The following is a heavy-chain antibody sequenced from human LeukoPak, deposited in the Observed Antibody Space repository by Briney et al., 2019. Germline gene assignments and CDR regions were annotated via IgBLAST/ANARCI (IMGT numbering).Heavy chain of an antibody. V-gene: IGHV1-2*04. CDR3: AREGGTAMAQGGVYGMDV. CDR1: GYTFTGYY. J-gene: IGHJ6*02. Sequence: ASVKVSCKASGYTFTGYYMHWVRQAPGQGLEWMGWINPNSGGTNYAQKFQGWVTMTRDTSISTAYMELSRLRSDDTAVYYCAREGGTAMAQGGVYGMDVWGQGTTVTVSS. CDR2: INPNSGGT. D-gene: IGHD5-18*01.